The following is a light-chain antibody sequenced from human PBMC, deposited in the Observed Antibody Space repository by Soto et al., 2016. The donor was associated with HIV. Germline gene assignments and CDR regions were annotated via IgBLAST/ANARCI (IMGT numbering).Light chain of an antibody. CDR3: QVWDGNPDPWV. J-gene: IGLJ3*02. Sequence: SYVLTQPPSVSVTPGKTASITCGGNKIGDKSVHWYQQRPGQAPVLVVYDDSDRPSGISERFSGSNSGNTATLTISSVEDGDEADYYCQVWDGNPDPWVFGGGTKLTVL. CDR1: KIGDKS. CDR2: DDS. V-gene: IGLV3-21*03.